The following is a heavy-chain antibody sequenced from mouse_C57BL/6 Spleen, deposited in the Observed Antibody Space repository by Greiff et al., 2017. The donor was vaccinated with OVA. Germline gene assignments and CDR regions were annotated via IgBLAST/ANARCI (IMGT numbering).Heavy chain of an antibody. CDR3: AREYYGSSGYFDY. J-gene: IGHJ2*01. V-gene: IGHV1-72*01. D-gene: IGHD1-1*01. CDR2: IEPNSGGT. CDR1: GYTFPGSW. Sequence: VQLQQSGAELVKPGASVKLSGKASGYTFPGSWMNWGRQRPGRGLEWMGRIEPNSGGTKYNEKFKSKATLTVDKPSSTAYMQLSSLTSEDSAVYYCAREYYGSSGYFDYWGQGTTLTVSS.